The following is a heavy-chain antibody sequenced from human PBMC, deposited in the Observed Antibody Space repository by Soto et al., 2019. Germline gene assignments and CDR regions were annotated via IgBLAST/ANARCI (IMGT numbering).Heavy chain of an antibody. CDR3: AKDIGYDLSGYMDV. V-gene: IGHV3-9*01. J-gene: IGHJ6*03. Sequence: GGSLRLSCAASGFTFDDYAMHWVRQAPGKGLEWVSGISWNSGSIGYADSVKGRFTISRDNAKNSLYLQMNSLRAEDTALYYCAKDIGYDLSGYMDVWGKGTTVTVSS. D-gene: IGHD3-3*01. CDR2: ISWNSGSI. CDR1: GFTFDDYA.